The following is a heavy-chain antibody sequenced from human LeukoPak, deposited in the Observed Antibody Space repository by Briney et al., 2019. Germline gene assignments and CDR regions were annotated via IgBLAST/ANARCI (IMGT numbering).Heavy chain of an antibody. CDR3: ARAPSGWYFLDY. J-gene: IGHJ4*02. CDR1: GGSISSYD. CDR2: IYYSGST. D-gene: IGHD6-19*01. V-gene: IGHV4-59*01. Sequence: PSETLSLPCTVSGGSISSYDWSWIRQPPGEGREWSGYIYYSGSTNYNPSLKSRVTISVDTSKIQFSLKLSSVTAADTAVYYCARAPSGWYFLDYWGQGTLVTVSS.